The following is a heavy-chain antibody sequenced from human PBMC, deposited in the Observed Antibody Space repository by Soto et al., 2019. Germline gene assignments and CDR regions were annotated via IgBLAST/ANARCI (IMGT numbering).Heavy chain of an antibody. CDR2: ILSNDEK. D-gene: IGHD4-17*01. J-gene: IGHJ4*02. CDR1: GFSLTNARMG. CDR3: ARIGDYYYFAY. Sequence: QVTLKESGPVLVKPTETLTLTCTVSGFSLTNARMGVTWIRQPPGKALEWLAHILSNDEKSYSTSLKSRLTIPKDTSKSQVVLTMTNMDLVDTATYYCARIGDYYYFAYWGRGTLVTVSS. V-gene: IGHV2-26*01.